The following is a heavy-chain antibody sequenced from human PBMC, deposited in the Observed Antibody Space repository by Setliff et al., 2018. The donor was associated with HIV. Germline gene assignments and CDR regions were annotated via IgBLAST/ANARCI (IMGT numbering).Heavy chain of an antibody. V-gene: IGHV3-33*06. Sequence: GGSLRLSCAVSGFTFSSYGMHWVRQAPGKGLEWVAVIWYDGSNKYYADSVKGRFTISRDNSKNTLYLQMNSLRAEDTAVYYCAKEGYDILTGYCEGRGGMDVWGQGTTVTVSS. CDR1: GFTFSSYG. CDR2: IWYDGSNK. D-gene: IGHD3-9*01. J-gene: IGHJ6*02. CDR3: AKEGYDILTGYCEGRGGMDV.